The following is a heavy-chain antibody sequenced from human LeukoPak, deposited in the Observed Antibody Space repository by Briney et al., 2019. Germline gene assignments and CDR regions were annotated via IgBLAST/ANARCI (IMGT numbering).Heavy chain of an antibody. CDR2: INPGNGNT. CDR1: GYTFTSYA. Sequence: ASVKVSCKASGYTFTSYAMHWVRQAPGQRLEWMGRINPGNGNTKYSQNFQGRVTITRDTSASTAYMELSSLRSEDTAVYYCARGLDYGGDHWGQGTLVTVSS. V-gene: IGHV1-3*01. J-gene: IGHJ5*02. CDR3: ARGLDYGGDH. D-gene: IGHD4-23*01.